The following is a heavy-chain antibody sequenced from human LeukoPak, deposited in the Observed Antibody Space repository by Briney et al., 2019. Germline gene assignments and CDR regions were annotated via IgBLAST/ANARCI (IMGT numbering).Heavy chain of an antibody. CDR2: IKQDGSQI. V-gene: IGHV3-7*04. CDR1: AFTFSTSW. J-gene: IGHJ3*01. D-gene: IGHD6-19*01. Sequence: GGSLRLSCAASAFTFSTSWLSWVRQAPGKGLEWVANIKQDGSQIHHVDSVKGRFTISRDNTKNSLYLQMNSLRAEDTAVYYCARDSSGWYSGAFDFWGQGTMVTVSS. CDR3: ARDSSGWYSGAFDF.